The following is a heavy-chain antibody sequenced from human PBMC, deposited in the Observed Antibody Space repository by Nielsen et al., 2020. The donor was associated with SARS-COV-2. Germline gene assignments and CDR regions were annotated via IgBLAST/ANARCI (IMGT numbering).Heavy chain of an antibody. CDR1: GFTFDDYA. CDR3: AKVELGY. CDR2: ISWNSGSI. D-gene: IGHD5-24*01. V-gene: IGHV3-9*01. Sequence: LSLTCAASGFTFDDYAMHWVRQAPGKGLEWVSGISWNSGSIGYADSVKGRFTISRDNAKNSLYLQMNSLRAEDTALYYCAKVELGYWGQGTLVTVSS. J-gene: IGHJ4*02.